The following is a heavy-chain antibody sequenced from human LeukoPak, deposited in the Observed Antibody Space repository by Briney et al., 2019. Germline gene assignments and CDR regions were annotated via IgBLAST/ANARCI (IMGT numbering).Heavy chain of an antibody. Sequence: GGSLRLSCAASGFTFSSYWMSWVRQAPGKGLEWVANIKQDGSEKYYVDSVKGRFTISRDNAKNSLYLQMNSLRAEDTAVYYCARDNLGYYYDSSGYRYWGQGTLVTVSS. V-gene: IGHV3-7*01. D-gene: IGHD3-22*01. J-gene: IGHJ4*02. CDR1: GFTFSSYW. CDR2: IKQDGSEK. CDR3: ARDNLGYYYDSSGYRY.